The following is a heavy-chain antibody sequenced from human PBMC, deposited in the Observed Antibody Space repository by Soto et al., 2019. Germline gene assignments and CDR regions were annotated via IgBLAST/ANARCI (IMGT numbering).Heavy chain of an antibody. CDR3: RNSGSYQGVFDY. CDR2: IIPILGIA. J-gene: IGHJ4*02. D-gene: IGHD1-26*01. CDR1: GGTFSSYT. V-gene: IGHV1-69*02. Sequence: QLQLVQSGAEVKKPGSSVKVSCKASGGTFSSYTISWVRQAPGQGLEWMGRIIPILGIANYAQKFQGRVTITADKSTSTAYMELSSLRSEDTAVYYCRNSGSYQGVFDYWGQGTLVTVSS.